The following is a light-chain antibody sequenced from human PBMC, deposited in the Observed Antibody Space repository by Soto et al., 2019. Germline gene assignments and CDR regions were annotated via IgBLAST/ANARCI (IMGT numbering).Light chain of an antibody. J-gene: IGKJ1*01. CDR1: QSVSSSY. CDR3: QQYGSSPWT. V-gene: IGKV3-20*01. Sequence: EIVLTQSPGILSLYPGERATLSCRASQSVSSSYLAWYQQKPGQAPRLLIYGASSRATGIPDRFSGSGSGTDFTLTISRLEPEDFAVYYCQQYGSSPWTFGQGTKV. CDR2: GAS.